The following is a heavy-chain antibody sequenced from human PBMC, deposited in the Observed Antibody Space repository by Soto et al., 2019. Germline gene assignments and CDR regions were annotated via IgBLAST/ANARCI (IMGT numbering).Heavy chain of an antibody. CDR1: GGSISSGGYS. V-gene: IGHV4-30-2*01. D-gene: IGHD3-10*01. CDR3: ARVDGVAYYFDY. Sequence: SETLSLTCVVSGGSISSGGYSWSWIRQPPGKGLEWIGYIYHSGSTYYNPSLKSRVTISVDRSKNQFSLKLSSVTAADTAVYYCARVDGVAYYFDYWGQGTLVTVS. J-gene: IGHJ4*02. CDR2: IYHSGST.